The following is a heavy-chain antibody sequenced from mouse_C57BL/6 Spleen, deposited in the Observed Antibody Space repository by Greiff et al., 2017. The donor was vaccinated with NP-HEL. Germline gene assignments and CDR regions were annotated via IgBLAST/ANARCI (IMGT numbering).Heavy chain of an antibody. J-gene: IGHJ3*01. V-gene: IGHV5-15*01. CDR3: ARHGLEGAWFAY. CDR2: ISNLAYSI. Sequence: DVMLVESGGGLVQPGGSLKLSCAASGFTFSDYGMAWVRQAPRKGPEWVAFISNLAYSIYYADTVTGRFTISRENAKNTLYLEMSSLRSEDTAMYYCARHGLEGAWFAYWGQGTLVTVSA. CDR1: GFTFSDYG. D-gene: IGHD2-4*01.